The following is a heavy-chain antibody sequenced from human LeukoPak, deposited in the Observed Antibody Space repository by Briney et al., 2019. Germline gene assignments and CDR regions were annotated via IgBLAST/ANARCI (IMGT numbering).Heavy chain of an antibody. CDR3: ARDFHEFRTTVKSDFDY. Sequence: GASVKVSCKASGYTFTSYAMNWVRQAPGQGLEWMGWINTNTGNPTYAQGFTGRFVFSLDTSVSTAYLQISSLKAEDTAVYYCARDFHEFRTTVKSDFDYWGQGTLVTVSS. J-gene: IGHJ4*02. CDR1: GYTFTSYA. D-gene: IGHD4-17*01. CDR2: INTNTGNP. V-gene: IGHV7-4-1*02.